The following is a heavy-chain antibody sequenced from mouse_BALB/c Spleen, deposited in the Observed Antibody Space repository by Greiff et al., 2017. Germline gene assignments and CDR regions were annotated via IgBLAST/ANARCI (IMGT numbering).Heavy chain of an antibody. CDR3: ARDYYGSSHWYFDV. D-gene: IGHD1-1*01. J-gene: IGHJ1*01. CDR2: ISYSGST. Sequence: VQLQQSGPGLVKPSQSLSLTCTVTGYSITSDYAWNWIRQFPGNKLEWMGYISYSGSTSYNPSLKSRISITRDTSKNQFFLQLNSVTTEDTATYYCARDYYGSSHWYFDVWGAGTTVTVSS. V-gene: IGHV3-2*02. CDR1: GYSITSDYA.